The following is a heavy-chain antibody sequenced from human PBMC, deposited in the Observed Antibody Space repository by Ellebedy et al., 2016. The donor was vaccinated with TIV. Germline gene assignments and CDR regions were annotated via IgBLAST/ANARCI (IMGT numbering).Heavy chain of an antibody. J-gene: IGHJ4*02. V-gene: IGHV3-9*01. Sequence: GGSLRLXCAASGFTFDDYAMHWVRQAPGKGREWVSGISWRGHYIGYADSVRGRFTISRGNAKNSLYLQMNSLRIEDTAVYYCTKDLLRGIWGGSGRDYWGQGTLVTVSS. CDR2: ISWRGHYI. CDR3: TKDLLRGIWGGSGRDY. D-gene: IGHD7-27*01. CDR1: GFTFDDYA.